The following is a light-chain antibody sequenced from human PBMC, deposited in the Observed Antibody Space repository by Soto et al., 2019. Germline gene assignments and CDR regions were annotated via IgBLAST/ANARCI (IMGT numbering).Light chain of an antibody. CDR3: QQYGSSPIT. CDR1: QSFRGL. J-gene: IGKJ5*01. CDR2: DAY. Sequence: EVVLVQSPVTLSLSPGQRTTLSCRASQSFRGLLAWYQQKPGQAPRLLIYDAYNRATGIPPRFSGSGSGTDFTLTISRLEPEDFAVYYWQQYGSSPITFGQGTRLEIK. V-gene: IGKV3-20*01.